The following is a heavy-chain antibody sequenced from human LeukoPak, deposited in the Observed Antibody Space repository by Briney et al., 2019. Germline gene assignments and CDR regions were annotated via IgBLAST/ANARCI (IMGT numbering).Heavy chain of an antibody. CDR3: TTDKGYCSGGSCYLIDY. Sequence: PGGSLRLSCAASGFTFSNVWMSWVRQAPGKGLEWVGRIKSKTDGGTTDYAAPVKGRFTISRDDSKNTLYLQMNSLKTEDTAVYYCTTDKGYCSGGSCYLIDYWGQGTLVTVSS. D-gene: IGHD2-15*01. J-gene: IGHJ4*02. CDR1: GFTFSNVW. V-gene: IGHV3-15*01. CDR2: IKSKTDGGTT.